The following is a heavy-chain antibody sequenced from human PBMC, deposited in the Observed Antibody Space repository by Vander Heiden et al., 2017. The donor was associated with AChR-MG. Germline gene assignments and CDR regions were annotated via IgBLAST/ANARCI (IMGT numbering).Heavy chain of an antibody. V-gene: IGHV2-26*01. CDR2: IFSGGEK. Sequence: QVTLKASGPALVKPTETLTLTCTVSGFSLRKARMGVSWIRQPPGKALEWLAHIFSGGEKSYSTSLKSRLTISKDTSKSQMVLTTTNMDPGDTATYYCARISEYYYDTSGYYGAFDMWGQGTVVTVSS. CDR3: ARISEYYYDTSGYYGAFDM. D-gene: IGHD3-22*01. J-gene: IGHJ3*02. CDR1: GFSLRKARMG.